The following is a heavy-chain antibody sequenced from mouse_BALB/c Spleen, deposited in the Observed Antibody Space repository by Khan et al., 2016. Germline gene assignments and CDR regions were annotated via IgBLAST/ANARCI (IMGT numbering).Heavy chain of an antibody. Sequence: EVQLQESGPGLVKPSQSLSLTCSVTGYSITSGYYWNWIRQFPGNKLEWMGYISYDGSNNYNPSLKNRISITRDTSKNQFFLKLNSVTNEDTATXYGVREGDSPYYYAMDYWGQGTSVTVSS. J-gene: IGHJ4*01. V-gene: IGHV3-6*02. CDR2: ISYDGSN. CDR1: GYSITSGYY. CDR3: VREGDSPYYYAMDY.